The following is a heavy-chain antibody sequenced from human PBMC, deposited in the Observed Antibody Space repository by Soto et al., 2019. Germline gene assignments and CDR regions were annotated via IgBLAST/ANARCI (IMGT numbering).Heavy chain of an antibody. CDR2: MNPNSGNT. CDR3: ARGINYLNIDY. Sequence: EASLKVSCKASGYTFTSYDIDWVRQATGQGLEWMGWMNPNSGNTGYAQKFQGRVTMTRNTSISTAYMELSSLRSEDTAVYYCARGINYLNIDYWGQGTLVTVSS. V-gene: IGHV1-8*01. CDR1: GYTFTSYD. D-gene: IGHD1-7*01. J-gene: IGHJ4*02.